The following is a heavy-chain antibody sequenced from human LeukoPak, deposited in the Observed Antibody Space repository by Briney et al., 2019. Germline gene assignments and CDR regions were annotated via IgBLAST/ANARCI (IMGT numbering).Heavy chain of an antibody. V-gene: IGHV3-21*01. J-gene: IGHJ3*02. CDR3: VRSYYYDSGAFDI. D-gene: IGHD3-22*01. Sequence: GGSLRLSCAASGFTFDDYGMSWVRQAPGKGLEWVSSISSSSSYIYYADSVKGRFTISRDNAKNSLYLQMNSLRAEDTAVYYCVRSYYYDSGAFDIWGQGTMVTVSS. CDR1: GFTFDDYG. CDR2: ISSSSSYI.